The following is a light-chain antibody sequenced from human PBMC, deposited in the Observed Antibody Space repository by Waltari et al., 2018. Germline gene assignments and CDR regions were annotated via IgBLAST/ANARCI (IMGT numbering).Light chain of an antibody. V-gene: IGLV2-14*01. CDR2: DVS. CDR3: SSYTSSSTYV. J-gene: IGLJ1*01. Sequence: QSALTQPASVSGSPGRSIPISCTGTSSDVGGSNYVSWYQQHPGKAPKLMIYDVSKRPSGVSNRFSGSKSGNTASLTISGLQAEDEADYSCSSYTSSSTYVFGTGTKVTVL. CDR1: SSDVGGSNY.